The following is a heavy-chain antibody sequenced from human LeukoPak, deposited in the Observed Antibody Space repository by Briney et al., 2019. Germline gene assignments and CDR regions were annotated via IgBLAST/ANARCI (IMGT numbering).Heavy chain of an antibody. V-gene: IGHV4-38-2*02. CDR1: GYSISSGYY. D-gene: IGHD4-17*01. Sequence: SETLSLTCTVSGYSISSGYYWGWIRQPPGKGLEWIGSIYHSGSTYYNPSLKSRVTISVDKSKNQFSLKLSSVTAADTAVYYCAREVDYGDLYYFDYWGQGTLVTVSS. J-gene: IGHJ4*02. CDR3: AREVDYGDLYYFDY. CDR2: IYHSGST.